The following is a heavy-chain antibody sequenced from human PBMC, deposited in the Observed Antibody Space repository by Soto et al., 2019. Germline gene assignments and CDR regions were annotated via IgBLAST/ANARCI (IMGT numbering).Heavy chain of an antibody. CDR1: GFTFSNAW. Sequence: PGGSLRLSCAASGFTFSNAWMNWVRQAPGKGLEWVGRIKSKTDGGTTDYAAPVKGRFTISRDDSKNTLYLQMNSLKTEDTAVYYCTTVTKWELLYWYFDLWGRGTLVTVSS. CDR3: TTVTKWELLYWYFDL. J-gene: IGHJ2*01. CDR2: IKSKTDGGTT. D-gene: IGHD1-26*01. V-gene: IGHV3-15*07.